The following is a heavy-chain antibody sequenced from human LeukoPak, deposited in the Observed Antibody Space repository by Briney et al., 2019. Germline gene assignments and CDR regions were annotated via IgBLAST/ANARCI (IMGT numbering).Heavy chain of an antibody. J-gene: IGHJ6*03. D-gene: IGHD3-22*01. CDR2: IYYSGST. CDR1: GGSISSYY. CDR3: AREATGDYYDSSGYPNYHYYYYMDV. V-gene: IGHV4-59*01. Sequence: SETLSLTCTVSGGSISSYYWSWIRQPPGKGLEWIGYIYYSGSTNYNPSLKSRVTISVDTSKNQFSLKLSSVTAADTAVYYCAREATGDYYDSSGYPNYHYYYYMDVWGKGTTVTASS.